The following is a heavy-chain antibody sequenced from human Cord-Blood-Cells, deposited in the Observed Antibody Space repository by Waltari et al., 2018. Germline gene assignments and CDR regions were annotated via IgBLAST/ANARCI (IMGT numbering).Heavy chain of an antibody. CDR2: TNTNTGNP. Sequence: PGQGLEWVGWTNTNTGNPTYAQCFTGRFVFSLDTYVSTAYLQICSLKAEDTAVYYCAREGGRAGLNFDACDIWGQGTMVTVSS. CDR3: AREGGRAGLNFDACDI. V-gene: IGHV7-4-1*01. J-gene: IGHJ3*02. D-gene: IGHD6-19*01.